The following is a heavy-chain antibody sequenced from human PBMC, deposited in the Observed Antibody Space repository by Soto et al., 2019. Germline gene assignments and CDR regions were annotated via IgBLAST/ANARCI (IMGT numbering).Heavy chain of an antibody. CDR2: ISWNSGSI. CDR1: GFTFDDYA. Sequence: SLRLSCAASGFTFDDYAMHWVRQAPGKGLEWVSGISWNSGSIGYADSVKGRFTISRDNAKNSLYLQMNSLRAEDTALYYCAKDISLRVAVADAFDIWGQGTMVTVSS. D-gene: IGHD6-19*01. J-gene: IGHJ3*02. CDR3: AKDISLRVAVADAFDI. V-gene: IGHV3-9*01.